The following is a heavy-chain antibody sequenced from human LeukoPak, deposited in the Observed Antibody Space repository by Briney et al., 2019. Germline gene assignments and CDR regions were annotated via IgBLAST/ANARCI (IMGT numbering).Heavy chain of an antibody. Sequence: SETLSLTCAVSGGSISSSNWWSWVRQPPGKGLEWIGEIYHSGSTNYNPSLKSRVTISVDKSKNQFSLKMSSVTAADTAVYYCAKKTYSDSGRPIDYWGQGTLVTVSS. V-gene: IGHV4-4*02. CDR3: AKKTYSDSGRPIDY. D-gene: IGHD3-10*01. CDR2: IYHSGST. J-gene: IGHJ4*02. CDR1: GGSISSSNW.